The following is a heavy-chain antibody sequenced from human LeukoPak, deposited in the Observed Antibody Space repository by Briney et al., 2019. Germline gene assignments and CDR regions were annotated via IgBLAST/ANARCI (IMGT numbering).Heavy chain of an antibody. CDR3: ARARSSYGYGDAFDI. J-gene: IGHJ3*02. CDR2: ISSSGSTI. V-gene: IGHV3-48*03. D-gene: IGHD5-18*01. CDR1: GFTFSGYE. Sequence: PGGSLRLSCAASGFTFSGYEMNWVRQAPGKGLEWVSYISSSGSTIYYADSVKGRFTISRDNSKNTLYLQMNSLRAEDTAVYYCARARSSYGYGDAFDIWGQGTMVTVSS.